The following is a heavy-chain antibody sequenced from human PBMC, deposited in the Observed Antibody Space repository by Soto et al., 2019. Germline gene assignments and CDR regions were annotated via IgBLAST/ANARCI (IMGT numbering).Heavy chain of an antibody. CDR1: GFSLKTSGVG. CDR2: IYWDDDK. J-gene: IGHJ4*02. CDR3: AHRAGFQGNWDGGYFDF. D-gene: IGHD1-1*01. Sequence: QITLEESGPTRVKPTQTLTLTCTFSGFSLKTSGVGVGWVRQSPGKALEWLALIYWDDDKRYSPSLRSRLTITKDTSGNQVVLTMTNMDPVDTATYYCAHRAGFQGNWDGGYFDFWGQGALVTVSS. V-gene: IGHV2-5*02.